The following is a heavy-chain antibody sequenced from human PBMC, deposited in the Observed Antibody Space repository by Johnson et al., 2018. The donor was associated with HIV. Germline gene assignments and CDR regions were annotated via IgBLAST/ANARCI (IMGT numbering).Heavy chain of an antibody. D-gene: IGHD1-14*01. CDR3: AREGNPAPCDI. CDR1: GFSFSSYT. Sequence: VQLVESGGGVVQPGRSLRLSCAASGFSFSSYTMHWVRQAPGKGLEWVAIISYDESDQSYHGTNKYHADSVKGRFTISRDNAKNFLYLQMSSLREEDTALYYCAREGNPAPCDIWGQGTMVTVSS. J-gene: IGHJ3*02. V-gene: IGHV3-30-3*01. CDR2: ISYDESDQSYHGTNK.